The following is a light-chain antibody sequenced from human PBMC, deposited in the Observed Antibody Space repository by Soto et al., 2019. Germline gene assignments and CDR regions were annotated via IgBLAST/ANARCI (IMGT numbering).Light chain of an antibody. J-gene: IGKJ1*01. V-gene: IGKV1-5*01. CDR3: QQYNANSLT. CDR2: DAS. Sequence: DIQMTQSPSTLSASVGDRVTITCRASQSVNNWLAWYQQKPGKAPKLLIYDASSLERGAASRFIGTVSGTEFTLPIRCLPPEDFATCTCQQYNANSLTLGQGTKVE. CDR1: QSVNNW.